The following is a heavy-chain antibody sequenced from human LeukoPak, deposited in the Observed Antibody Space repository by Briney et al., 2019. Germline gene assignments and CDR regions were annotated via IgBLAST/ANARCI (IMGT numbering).Heavy chain of an antibody. Sequence: PGGSLRLSCAASGFTFNNYGMNWVRQAPGKGLECLSYISSGSSTITYADSVKGRFTTSRDNAKNSLYLQMNSLRDEDTAVYFCARESAGAVTIEYWGQGTLVTVSS. D-gene: IGHD1-14*01. J-gene: IGHJ4*02. V-gene: IGHV3-48*02. CDR2: ISSGSSTI. CDR1: GFTFNNYG. CDR3: ARESAGAVTIEY.